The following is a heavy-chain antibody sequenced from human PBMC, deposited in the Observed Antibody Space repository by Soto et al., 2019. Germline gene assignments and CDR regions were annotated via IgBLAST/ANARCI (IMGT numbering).Heavy chain of an antibody. CDR2: IYTSGST. J-gene: IGHJ6*02. CDR1: GGSISSYY. V-gene: IGHV4-4*07. D-gene: IGHD3-22*01. CDR3: ARDTPYYYDSSGYGYYGMDV. Sequence: SETLSLTCTVSGGSISSYYWSWIRQPAGKGLEWIGRIYTSGSTNYNPSLKSRVTMSVDTSKNQFSLKLSSVTAADTAVYYCARDTPYYYDSSGYGYYGMDVWGQGTTVTVSS.